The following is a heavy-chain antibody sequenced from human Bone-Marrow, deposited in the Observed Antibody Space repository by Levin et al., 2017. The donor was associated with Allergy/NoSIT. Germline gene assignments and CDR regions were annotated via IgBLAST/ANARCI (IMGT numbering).Heavy chain of an antibody. V-gene: IGHV5-51*01. D-gene: IGHD5-12*01. Sequence: AASVKVSCKGSGYSFTTCWIGWVRQMPGKGLEWMGIIYPGDSDTRYSPSFQGQVTISADKSISTAYLQWSSLKASDTAMYYCARSRYTGYDSPYYFDYWGQGTLVTVSS. J-gene: IGHJ4*02. CDR3: ARSRYTGYDSPYYFDY. CDR2: IYPGDSDT. CDR1: GYSFTTCW.